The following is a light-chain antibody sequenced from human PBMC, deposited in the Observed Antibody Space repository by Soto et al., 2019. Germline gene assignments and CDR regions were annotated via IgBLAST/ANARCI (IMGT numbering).Light chain of an antibody. J-gene: IGLJ1*01. CDR3: AAWDDSLNGYV. Sequence: QSVLTQPPSASGTPGQRVTISCSGSRSNIGSNTVNWYQQLPGTSPKLLIYSNNQRPSGVPYRFSGSKSGTSASLAISGLQSEAEADYYCAAWDDSLNGYVFGTGTKVTVL. V-gene: IGLV1-44*01. CDR1: RSNIGSNT. CDR2: SNN.